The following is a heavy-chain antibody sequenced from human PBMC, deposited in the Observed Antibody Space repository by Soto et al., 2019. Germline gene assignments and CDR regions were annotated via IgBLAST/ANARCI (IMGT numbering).Heavy chain of an antibody. J-gene: IGHJ6*03. V-gene: IGHV3-13*01. Sequence: GGSLSLSCAASGFTFSSYDMHWVRQATGKGLEWVSAIGTAGDTYYPGSVKGRFTISRENAKNSLYLQMNSLRAGDTAVYYCARGVEYHYMDVWGKGTTVTVSS. CDR1: GFTFSSYD. CDR3: ARGVEYHYMDV. CDR2: IGTAGDT.